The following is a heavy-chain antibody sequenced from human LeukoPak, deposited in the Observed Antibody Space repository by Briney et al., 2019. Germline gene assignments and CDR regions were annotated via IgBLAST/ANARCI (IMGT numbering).Heavy chain of an antibody. CDR1: GFTFDDYG. V-gene: IGHV3-20*04. CDR2: INWNGGST. J-gene: IGHJ4*02. CDR3: AKDSSDILTEYHSQFDY. Sequence: GGSLRLSCAASGFTFDDYGMSWVRQAPGKGLEWVSGINWNGGSTGYADSVKGRFTISRDNAKNSLYLQMNSLRAEDTALYYCAKDSSDILTEYHSQFDYWGQGTLVTVSS. D-gene: IGHD3-9*01.